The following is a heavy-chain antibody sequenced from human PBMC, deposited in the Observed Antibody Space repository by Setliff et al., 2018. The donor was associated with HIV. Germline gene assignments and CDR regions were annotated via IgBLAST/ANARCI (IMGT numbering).Heavy chain of an antibody. Sequence: SETLSLTCTVSGGSINSHYWSWIRQPPGKGLEYIGYIYFTGITNYNPSLQSRVTISIDTTKKQQFLRVRSVTAADTAVYYCARGGYSSKWYSWFDPWGQGTLVTVSS. CDR3: ARGGYSSKWYSWFDP. J-gene: IGHJ5*01. V-gene: IGHV4-59*11. CDR1: GGSINSHY. D-gene: IGHD2-2*01. CDR2: IYFTGIT.